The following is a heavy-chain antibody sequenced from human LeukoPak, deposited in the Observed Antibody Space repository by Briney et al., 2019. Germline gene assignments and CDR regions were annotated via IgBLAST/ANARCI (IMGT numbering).Heavy chain of an antibody. J-gene: IGHJ4*02. D-gene: IGHD6-6*01. V-gene: IGHV7-4-1*02. CDR3: ARDTPKDSSSWVGLGARRFDY. Sequence: AASVKVSCKASGYTFTSYAMNWVRQAPGQGLEWMGWINTNTGNPTYAQGFTGRFVFSLDTSVSTAYLQISRLKAEDTAVYYCARDTPKDSSSWVGLGARRFDYWGQGTLVTVSS. CDR1: GYTFTSYA. CDR2: INTNTGNP.